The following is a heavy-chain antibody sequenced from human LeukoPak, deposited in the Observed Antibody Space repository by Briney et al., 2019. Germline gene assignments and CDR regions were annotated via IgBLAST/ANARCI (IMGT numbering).Heavy chain of an antibody. Sequence: GESLKISCKGSGYSFTSYWIGWVRQMPGKGLGWMGSFYPGDSETRYSPSFQGQVTISADKSIDTAYLQWSSLKASGTAMYYCARMSGPAAGIDYWGQGTLVTVSS. CDR1: GYSFTSYW. J-gene: IGHJ4*02. CDR2: FYPGDSET. CDR3: ARMSGPAAGIDY. V-gene: IGHV5-51*01. D-gene: IGHD6-13*01.